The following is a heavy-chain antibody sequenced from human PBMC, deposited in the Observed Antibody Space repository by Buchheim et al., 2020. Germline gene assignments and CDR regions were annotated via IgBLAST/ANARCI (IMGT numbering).Heavy chain of an antibody. D-gene: IGHD3-22*01. CDR1: GFTFSDYY. J-gene: IGHJ1*01. CDR2: ISSSGSTI. V-gene: IGHV3-11*01. Sequence: QVQLVESGGGLVKPGGSLRLSCAASGFTFSDYYMSWIRQAPGKGLEWVSYISSSGSTIYYADSVKGRFNISRDNAKNSRYLQMNSLRAEDTAVYYCARGHRSLYYYDSSGYGVNSAEYFQHWGQGTL. CDR3: ARGHRSLYYYDSSGYGVNSAEYFQH.